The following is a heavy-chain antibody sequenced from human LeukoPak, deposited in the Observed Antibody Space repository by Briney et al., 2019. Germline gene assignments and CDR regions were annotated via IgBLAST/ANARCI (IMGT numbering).Heavy chain of an antibody. CDR3: AKDHYVSGRYDAFDI. D-gene: IGHD3-10*01. J-gene: IGHJ3*02. V-gene: IGHV3-23*01. CDR1: GFTFSTYA. CDR2: ISGSGGYT. Sequence: GGSLRLSCAASGFTFSTYAMSWVRQAPGKGLEWVSAISGSGGYTYYADSVKGRFTISRDNSKNTLYLEMNSLRAEDTAVYYCAKDHYVSGRYDAFDIWGQGTMVTVSS.